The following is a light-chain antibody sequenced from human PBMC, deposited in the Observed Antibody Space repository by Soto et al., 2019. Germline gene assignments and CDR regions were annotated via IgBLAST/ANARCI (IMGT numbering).Light chain of an antibody. CDR3: QWYGSSPTEYT. CDR2: DAS. Sequence: ETVLTQSPGTLSLSPGERATLSCRAGQSISNNYLSWYQQKPGQAPRLLIHDASNRATGIPDRLSGSGSGTDFTLTISRLEPEDFAVYYCQWYGSSPTEYTFGQGTMLEI. J-gene: IGKJ2*01. CDR1: QSISNNY. V-gene: IGKV3-20*01.